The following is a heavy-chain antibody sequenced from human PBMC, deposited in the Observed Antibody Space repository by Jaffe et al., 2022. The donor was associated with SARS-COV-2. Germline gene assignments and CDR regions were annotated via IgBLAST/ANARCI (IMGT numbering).Heavy chain of an antibody. CDR2: ISGTAVST. Sequence: EVQLLESGGGLVQPGGSLRLSCAGSGFTFSSYAMSWVRQAPGKGLEWVSGISGTAVSTYFGESVKGRFTISRDNSNNTLFLEMNSLRAEDTAVYYCARGETRDGYTLDYWGRGTLVTVSS. J-gene: IGHJ4*02. V-gene: IGHV3-23*01. CDR1: GFTFSSYA. D-gene: IGHD5-12*01. CDR3: ARGETRDGYTLDY.